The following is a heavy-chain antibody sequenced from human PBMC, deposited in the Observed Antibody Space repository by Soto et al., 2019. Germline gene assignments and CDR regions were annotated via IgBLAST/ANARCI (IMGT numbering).Heavy chain of an antibody. V-gene: IGHV4-39*01. CDR2: THVTGNT. J-gene: IGHJ4*02. CDR1: DAATSTNNYF. Sequence: SEPLSLTCRGPDAATSTNNYFGAWLRQPPGGELPWMGRTHVTGNTYYNPSLRRRVSVSQDAAENRCWRTLSYMTAADTAMYYCARRYCPSASGYNTPRSSFRSYFDLWGQGIQVTVSS. CDR3: ARRYCPSASGYNTPRSSFRSYFDL. D-gene: IGHD2-2*02.